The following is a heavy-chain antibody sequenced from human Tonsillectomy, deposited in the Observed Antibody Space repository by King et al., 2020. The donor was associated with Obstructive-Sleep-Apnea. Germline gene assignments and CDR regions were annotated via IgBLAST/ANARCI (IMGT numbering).Heavy chain of an antibody. CDR1: GFTFDDYA. D-gene: IGHD3-10*01. V-gene: IGHV3-9*01. J-gene: IGHJ4*02. CDR2: ISWNSGSI. Sequence: VQLVESGGGLVQPGRSLRLSCAASGFTFDDYAMHWVRQAPGKGLEWVSGISWNSGSICYADSVKGRFTISRDNAKNSLYLQMNSLRAEDTALYYCAKDLDYYGSGSPPYWGKGTLVTVSS. CDR3: AKDLDYYGSGSPPY.